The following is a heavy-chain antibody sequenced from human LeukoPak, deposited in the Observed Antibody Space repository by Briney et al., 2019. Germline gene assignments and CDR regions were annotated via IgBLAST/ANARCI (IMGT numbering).Heavy chain of an antibody. Sequence: GGSLRLSCAASGFTFDDYAMHWVRQAPGKGLEWVSGISWNSGSIGYADSVKGRFTISRDNAKNSLYLQMNSLRAEDTALYYCAKSSSPPIWSGYYRDFDYWGQGTLVSVSS. CDR1: GFTFDDYA. D-gene: IGHD3-3*01. CDR3: AKSSSPPIWSGYYRDFDY. J-gene: IGHJ4*02. CDR2: ISWNSGSI. V-gene: IGHV3-9*01.